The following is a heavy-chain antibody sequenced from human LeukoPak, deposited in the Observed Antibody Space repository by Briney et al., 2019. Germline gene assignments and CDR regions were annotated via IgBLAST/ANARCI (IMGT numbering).Heavy chain of an antibody. CDR2: VSSNGAKT. J-gene: IGHJ4*02. V-gene: IGHV3-23*01. CDR3: AKRGGTIDHDGFDS. CDR1: GFTFSSYA. Sequence: GGSLRLSCAASGFTFSSYAITWVRQAPGKGLEWVSAVSSNGAKTYYADSVKGRFTISRDNYKNMVFLQMNSLRAEDTAVYYCAKRGGTIDHDGFDSWGQGTLVTVSS. D-gene: IGHD3-10*01.